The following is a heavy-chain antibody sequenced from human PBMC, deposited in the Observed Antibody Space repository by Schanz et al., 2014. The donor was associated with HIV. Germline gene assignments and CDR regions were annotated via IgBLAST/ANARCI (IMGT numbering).Heavy chain of an antibody. J-gene: IGHJ6*02. Sequence: VQLLESGGGVVQPGRSLRLSCAASGFTFSSYGIHWVRQAPGKGLEWVAVIWYDGSNKYYADSVKGRFTISRDNSKNTLYLQMNSLRAEDTAVYYCARFVDYSKYYGMDVWGLGTTVTVSS. CDR2: IWYDGSNK. CDR3: ARFVDYSKYYGMDV. CDR1: GFTFSSYG. D-gene: IGHD4-4*01. V-gene: IGHV3-33*01.